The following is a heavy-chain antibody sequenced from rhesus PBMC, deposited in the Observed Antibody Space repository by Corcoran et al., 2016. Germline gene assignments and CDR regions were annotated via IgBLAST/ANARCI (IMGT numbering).Heavy chain of an antibody. J-gene: IGHJ4*01. CDR1: GFSISASGIG. CDR3: ARTLLYCSGDYCYGYDK. V-gene: IGHV2-174*01. Sequence: QVTLKESGPALVKPTQTLTLTCTFSGFSISASGIGVGWSRQPPGKALEWLALIYWDDVKYYTTSLKTKLTLSKDTSKNQVLLTMTNMDPMDTATYYCARTLLYCSGDYCYGYDKWGQGVLVTVSS. CDR2: IYWDDVK. D-gene: IGHD2-27*01.